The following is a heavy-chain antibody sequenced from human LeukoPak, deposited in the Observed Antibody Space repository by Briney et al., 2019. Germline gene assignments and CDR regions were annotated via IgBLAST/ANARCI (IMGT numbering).Heavy chain of an antibody. D-gene: IGHD5-12*01. Sequence: SETLSLTCTVSGGSISSYYWSWIRQPPGKGLEWIGSIYYSGSTYYNPSLKSRVTISVDTSKNQFSLKLSSVTAADTAVYYCARDDLVATVHQYYYYGMDVWGQGTTVTVSS. J-gene: IGHJ6*02. CDR2: IYYSGST. CDR3: ARDDLVATVHQYYYYGMDV. V-gene: IGHV4-39*07. CDR1: GGSISSYY.